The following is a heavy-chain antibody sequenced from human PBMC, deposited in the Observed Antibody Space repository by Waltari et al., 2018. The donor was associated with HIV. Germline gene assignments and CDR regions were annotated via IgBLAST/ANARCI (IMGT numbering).Heavy chain of an antibody. CDR2: MSYSGST. V-gene: IGHV4-39*01. CDR3: ARSFSGYSNYFDP. D-gene: IGHD4-4*01. Sequence: QLQLQGSGPGLVKSSETLSLTCTVSGGSMTSSSYYWGWIRQPPGKGLEGIGSMSYSGSTYHNPSLRSRLTISVDTSKNQFSLKLTSVTAADTAVYYCARSFSGYSNYFDPWGQGTLVTVSS. CDR1: GGSMTSSSYY. J-gene: IGHJ5*02.